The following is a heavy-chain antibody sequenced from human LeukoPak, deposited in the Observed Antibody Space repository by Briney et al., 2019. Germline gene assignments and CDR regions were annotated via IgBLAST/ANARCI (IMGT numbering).Heavy chain of an antibody. CDR3: ARVCSSTSCPSEYFDY. Sequence: GASVKVSCKASGGTFSSYAISWVRQAPGQGLEWMGGIIPIFGTANYAQKFQGRVTITTDESTSTAYMELSSLRSEDTAVYYCARVCSSTSCPSEYFDYWGQGTLVTVSS. D-gene: IGHD2-2*01. CDR1: GGTFSSYA. V-gene: IGHV1-69*05. J-gene: IGHJ4*02. CDR2: IIPIFGTA.